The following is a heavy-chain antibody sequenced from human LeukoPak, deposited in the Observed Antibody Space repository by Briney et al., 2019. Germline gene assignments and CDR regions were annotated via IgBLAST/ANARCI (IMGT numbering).Heavy chain of an antibody. J-gene: IGHJ6*03. D-gene: IGHD2-2*01. CDR2: ISAYNGNT. V-gene: IGHV1-18*01. Sequence: ASVKVSCKASGYTFTSYGISWVRQAPGQGLEWMGWISAYNGNTNYAQKLQGRVTMTTDTSTSTAYMELRSLRSDDTAVYYCAGHTRVPAAQPLYMDVWGKGTTVTVSS. CDR1: GYTFTSYG. CDR3: AGHTRVPAAQPLYMDV.